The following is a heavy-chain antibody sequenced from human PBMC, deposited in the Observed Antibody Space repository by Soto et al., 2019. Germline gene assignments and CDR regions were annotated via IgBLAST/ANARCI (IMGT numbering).Heavy chain of an antibody. CDR2: ISYDGSNK. V-gene: IGHV3-30*18. Sequence: GGSLRLSCAAPGFAFSGFYMYWVRQAPGKGLEWVAVISYDGSNKYYVDSVKGRFIISRDNSKNTLSLQMNNLGPEDTAVYYCAKDFYGMDVWGQGTTVTVSS. CDR3: AKDFYGMDV. J-gene: IGHJ6*02. CDR1: GFAFSGFY.